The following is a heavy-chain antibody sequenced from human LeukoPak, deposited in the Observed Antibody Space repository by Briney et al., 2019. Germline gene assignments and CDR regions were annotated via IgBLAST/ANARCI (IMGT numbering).Heavy chain of an antibody. V-gene: IGHV1-2*02. CDR2: INPNSGGT. CDR1: GYTFTGYY. Sequence: ASVKVSCKASGYTFTGYYMHWVRQAPGQGLEWMGWINPNSGGTNYAQKFQGRVTMTRDTSISTAYMELSSLRSEDTAVYYCARRDCSGGSCYLSRHDAFDIWGQGTMVTVSS. J-gene: IGHJ3*02. CDR3: ARRDCSGGSCYLSRHDAFDI. D-gene: IGHD2-15*01.